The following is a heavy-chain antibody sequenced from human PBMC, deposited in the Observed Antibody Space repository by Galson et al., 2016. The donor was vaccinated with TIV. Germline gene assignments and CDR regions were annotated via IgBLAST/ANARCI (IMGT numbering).Heavy chain of an antibody. CDR2: FDPEVQK. D-gene: IGHD3-22*01. CDR1: GDSLTDLV. V-gene: IGHV1-24*01. CDR3: ATVAWFPGLSLDN. Sequence: SVKVSCKVSGDSLTDLVIHWVRQAPGKGLEWVGGFDPEVQKTQNFQGRVTLTADTSIDTAYMELGSLRFEDTAVYFCATVAWFPGLSLDNWGQGTLVTVSS. J-gene: IGHJ4*02.